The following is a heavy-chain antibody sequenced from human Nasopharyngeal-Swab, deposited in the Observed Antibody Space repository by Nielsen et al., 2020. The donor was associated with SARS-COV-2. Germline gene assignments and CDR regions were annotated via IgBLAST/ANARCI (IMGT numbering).Heavy chain of an antibody. CDR2: IYPGDSDT. D-gene: IGHD1-26*01. V-gene: IGHV5-51*01. CDR1: GYSFTSYW. CDR3: ARHGTQGPYQAGAFDI. Sequence: KVSCKGSGYSFTSYWIGWVRQMPGKGLEWMGIIYPGDSDTRYSPSFQGQVTISADKSISTAYLQWSSLKASDTAVYYCARHGTQGPYQAGAFDIWGQGTMVTVSS. J-gene: IGHJ3*02.